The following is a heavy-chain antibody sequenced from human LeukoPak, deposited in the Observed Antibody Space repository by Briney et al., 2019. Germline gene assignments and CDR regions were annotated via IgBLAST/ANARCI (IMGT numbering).Heavy chain of an antibody. Sequence: GGSLRLSCAASGFTFSSYEMNWVRQAPGKGLEWVSYISGRGGTIYCADSVKGRFTISRDNAKNSLYLQMNSLRAEDTAVYYCAKDSTSCYSCDYYYGMDVWGQGTTVTVSS. CDR1: GFTFSSYE. J-gene: IGHJ6*02. D-gene: IGHD2-2*02. CDR2: ISGRGGTI. V-gene: IGHV3-48*03. CDR3: AKDSTSCYSCDYYYGMDV.